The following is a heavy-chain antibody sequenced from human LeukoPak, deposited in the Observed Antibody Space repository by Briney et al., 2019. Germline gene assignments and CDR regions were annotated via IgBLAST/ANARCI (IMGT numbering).Heavy chain of an antibody. J-gene: IGHJ4*02. V-gene: IGHV3-33*01. Sequence: GRSLRLSCAASGFTFSSYGMHRVRQAPGKGLEWVAVIWYDGSNMYYADSVKGRFTISRDNSKNTLCLQMNSLRAEDTAVYFCARAGHGSIIYFDYWGQGTLVTVSS. CDR1: GFTFSSYG. CDR3: ARAGHGSIIYFDY. D-gene: IGHD3-10*01. CDR2: IWYDGSNM.